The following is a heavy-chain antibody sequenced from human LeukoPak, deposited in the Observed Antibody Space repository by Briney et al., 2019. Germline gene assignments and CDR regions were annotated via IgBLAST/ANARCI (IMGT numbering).Heavy chain of an antibody. Sequence: GESLKISCKGSGYSFTSYWIGWVRQMPGKGLEWMGIIYPGDSDTRYSPSFQGQVTISADKSISTAYLQWSSLKASDTAMYYCARTLGYYDSSGYRRGWYFDYWGQGTLVTGSS. CDR2: IYPGDSDT. CDR3: ARTLGYYDSSGYRRGWYFDY. J-gene: IGHJ4*02. D-gene: IGHD3-22*01. V-gene: IGHV5-51*01. CDR1: GYSFTSYW.